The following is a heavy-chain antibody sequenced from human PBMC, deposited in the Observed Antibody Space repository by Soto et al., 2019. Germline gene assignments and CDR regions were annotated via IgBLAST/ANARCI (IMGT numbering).Heavy chain of an antibody. Sequence: QVQLQESGPGLVKPSETLSLTCTGSGGSISSYYWSWIRQPPGKGLEWIGYIYYSGSTNYNPSHKRRVTISVDTSKNQFSLKLSSVTAADTAVYYCARVYGDYPYLDAFDIWVQGTMVIVSS. CDR2: IYYSGST. CDR1: GGSISSYY. D-gene: IGHD4-17*01. J-gene: IGHJ3*02. CDR3: ARVYGDYPYLDAFDI. V-gene: IGHV4-59*01.